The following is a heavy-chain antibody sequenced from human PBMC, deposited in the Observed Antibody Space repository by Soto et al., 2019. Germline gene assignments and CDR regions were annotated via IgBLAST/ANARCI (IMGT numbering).Heavy chain of an antibody. CDR3: ARGIGAGAMGGMDV. J-gene: IGHJ6*02. Sequence: QVQLVESGGGVVQPGRSLRLSCAASGFTFNSYGMHWVRQAPGKGLEWVAVIWYDGSKKYYADSVKGRFTISRDNSKNTLYLQMNSLRAEDTAVYYCARGIGAGAMGGMDVWGQGTTVTVSS. CDR2: IWYDGSKK. D-gene: IGHD2-2*01. CDR1: GFTFNSYG. V-gene: IGHV3-33*01.